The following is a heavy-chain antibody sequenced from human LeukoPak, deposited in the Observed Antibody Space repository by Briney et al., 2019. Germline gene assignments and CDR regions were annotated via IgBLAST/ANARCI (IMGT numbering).Heavy chain of an antibody. CDR3: ARARYETRIWPKSRYDYYHYMDV. CDR2: INPSGGST. J-gene: IGHJ6*03. V-gene: IGHV1-46*01. Sequence: GASVKVSCKASGYTFTSYYMHWVRQAPGQGLEWMGIINPSGGSTSYAQKFQGRVTVTRDMSTSTVYMGLSSLRSEDMAVYYCARARYETRIWPKSRYDYYHYMDVWGKGTTVTVSS. CDR1: GYTFTSYY. D-gene: IGHD3-3*01.